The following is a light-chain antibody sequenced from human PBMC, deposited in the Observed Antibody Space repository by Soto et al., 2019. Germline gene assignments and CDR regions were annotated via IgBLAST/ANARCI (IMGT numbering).Light chain of an antibody. Sequence: DIQMTHSPSTLPASVLYTVTITFRSSQNIDRWVAWYQQKSGRAPKILIYHASSLESGVPQRFSGSGSGTEFTLTISSLQTDDFSTYYCKQYHSYWKFGQGTKVDIK. CDR2: HAS. V-gene: IGKV1-5*01. CDR1: QNIDRW. J-gene: IGKJ1*01. CDR3: KQYHSYWK.